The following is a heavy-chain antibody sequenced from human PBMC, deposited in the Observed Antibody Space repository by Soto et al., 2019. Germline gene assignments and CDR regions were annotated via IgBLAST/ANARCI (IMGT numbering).Heavy chain of an antibody. V-gene: IGHV4-39*01. Sequence: QLQLQASGPGLVKPSETLSLTCTVSGGSISSSSYYWGWIRQPPGKGLEWIGSIYYSGSTYYNPSLTRRATLSVDTCKNESTLKLSSLNAADTAVYYCARQGYTTIFGVARRGNAFEILGQGTTVHVSS. CDR2: IYYSGST. J-gene: IGHJ3*02. CDR3: ARQGYTTIFGVARRGNAFEI. D-gene: IGHD3-3*01. CDR1: GGSISSSSYY.